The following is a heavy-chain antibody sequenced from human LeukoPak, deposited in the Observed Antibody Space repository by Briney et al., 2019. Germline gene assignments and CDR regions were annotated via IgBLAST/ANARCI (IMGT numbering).Heavy chain of an antibody. CDR3: ARARSPSSGYLLRDHNWFDP. J-gene: IGHJ5*02. D-gene: IGHD3-22*01. V-gene: IGHV1-69*05. Sequence: SVKVSCKASGGTFSSYAISWVRQAPGQGLEWMGGIIPIFGTANYAQKFQGRVTITTDESTSTAYMELSSLRSEDAAVYYCARARSPSSGYLLRDHNWFDPWGQGTLVTVSS. CDR2: IIPIFGTA. CDR1: GGTFSSYA.